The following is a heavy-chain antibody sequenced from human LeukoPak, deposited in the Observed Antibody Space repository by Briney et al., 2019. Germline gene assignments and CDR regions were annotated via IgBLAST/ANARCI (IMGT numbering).Heavy chain of an antibody. CDR2: IYYSGST. V-gene: IGHV4-39*07. J-gene: IGHJ5*02. CDR3: ASKGNNWFDP. Sequence: SETLSLICTVSGGSISSSSYYWGWIRQPPGKGLEWIGSIYYSGSTYYNPSLKSRVTISVDTSKNQFSLKLSSVTAADTAVYYCASKGNNWFDPWGQGTLVTVSS. CDR1: GGSISSSSYY. D-gene: IGHD6-13*01.